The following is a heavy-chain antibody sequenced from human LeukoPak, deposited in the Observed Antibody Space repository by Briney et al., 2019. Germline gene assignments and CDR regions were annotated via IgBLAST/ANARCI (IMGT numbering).Heavy chain of an antibody. CDR3: ANSAGYDILTGYYKRTLNGYFDY. CDR1: GGSISSSSYY. J-gene: IGHJ4*02. D-gene: IGHD3-9*01. V-gene: IGHV4-39*07. CDR2: IYYSGST. Sequence: SETLSLTCTVSGGSISSSSYYWGWIRQPPGTGLEWIGSIYYSGSTYYNPSLKSRVTISVDTSKNQFSLKLSSVTAADTAVYYCANSAGYDILTGYYKRTLNGYFDYWGQGTLVTVSS.